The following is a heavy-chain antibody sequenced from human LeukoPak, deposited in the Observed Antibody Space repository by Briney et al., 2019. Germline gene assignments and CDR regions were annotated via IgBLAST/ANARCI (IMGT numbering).Heavy chain of an antibody. CDR1: GGSISSYY. D-gene: IGHD5-12*01. V-gene: IGHV4-59*12. J-gene: IGHJ4*02. CDR3: ARVGATINYFDY. Sequence: SETLSLTCTVSGGSISSYYWSWIRQPPGKGLEWIGYIYYSGSTNYNPSLKSRVTISVDTSKNQFSLKLSSVTAADTAVYYCARVGATINYFDYWGQGTLVTVSS. CDR2: IYYSGST.